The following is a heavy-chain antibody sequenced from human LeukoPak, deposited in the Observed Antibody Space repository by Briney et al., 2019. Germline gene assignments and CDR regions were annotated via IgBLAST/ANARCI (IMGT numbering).Heavy chain of an antibody. Sequence: PSETLSLTCTVSGGSISSYYWSWIRQPAGKGLEWIGRIYTIGSTNYSPSLKSRVTMSVDTSKNQFSLKLSSVTAADTAVYYCAREAVAGNYYMDVWGKGTTVTVSS. D-gene: IGHD6-19*01. CDR2: IYTIGST. CDR3: AREAVAGNYYMDV. V-gene: IGHV4-4*07. CDR1: GGSISSYY. J-gene: IGHJ6*03.